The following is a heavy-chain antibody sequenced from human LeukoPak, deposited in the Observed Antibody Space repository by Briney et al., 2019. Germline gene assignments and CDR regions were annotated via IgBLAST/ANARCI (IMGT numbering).Heavy chain of an antibody. D-gene: IGHD2-2*01. CDR1: GDSVSSNSAA. CDR2: TYYRSKWYN. CDR3: ARTYDDIVVVPAATYYFDY. Sequence: SQTLSLTCAISGDSVSSNSAAWNWIRQSPSRGLEWLGRTYYRSKWYNDYAVSVKSRITINPDTSKNQFSLQLNSVTPEDTAVYYCARTYDDIVVVPAATYYFDYWGRGTLVTVSS. J-gene: IGHJ4*02. V-gene: IGHV6-1*01.